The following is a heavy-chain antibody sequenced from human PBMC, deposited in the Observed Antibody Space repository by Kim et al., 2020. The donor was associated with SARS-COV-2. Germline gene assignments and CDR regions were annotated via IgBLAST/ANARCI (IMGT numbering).Heavy chain of an antibody. D-gene: IGHD1-26*01. CDR1: GFTFSSYA. J-gene: IGHJ4*02. Sequence: GGSLRLSCAASGFTFSSYAMHWVRQAPGKGLEWVAVISYDGSNKYYADSVEGRFTISRDNSKNTLYLQMNSLRAEDTAVYYCARARGGSYYGVDYWGQGTLVTVSS. V-gene: IGHV3-30*04. CDR3: ARARGGSYYGVDY. CDR2: ISYDGSNK.